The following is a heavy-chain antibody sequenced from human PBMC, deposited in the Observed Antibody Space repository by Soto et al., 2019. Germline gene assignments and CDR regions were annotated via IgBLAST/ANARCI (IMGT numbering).Heavy chain of an antibody. V-gene: IGHV3-53*01. D-gene: IGHD3-16*01. Sequence: GGSLRLSCAASGFTVSSNSMSWVRQAPGKGLEWVSLIYTDGGTYYGDSVKGRFTISRDTSKNTLSLQMTSLRADDTAVYYCARDNSMLGAPFHYWGQGTLVTVSS. J-gene: IGHJ4*02. CDR2: IYTDGGT. CDR3: ARDNSMLGAPFHY. CDR1: GFTVSSNS.